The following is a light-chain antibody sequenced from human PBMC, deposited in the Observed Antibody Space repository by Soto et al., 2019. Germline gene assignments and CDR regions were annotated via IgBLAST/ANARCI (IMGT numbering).Light chain of an antibody. V-gene: IGKV3D-20*01. Sequence: EIVLTQSPATLSLSPGERATLSCGASQSVSSSYLAWYQQKPGLAPRLLIYDASSRTTGIPDRFSGSVSGTDFTLTISRLEPEDFAVYYCQQYCRSPYTFGQGTKLEIK. CDR1: QSVSSSY. J-gene: IGKJ2*01. CDR2: DAS. CDR3: QQYCRSPYT.